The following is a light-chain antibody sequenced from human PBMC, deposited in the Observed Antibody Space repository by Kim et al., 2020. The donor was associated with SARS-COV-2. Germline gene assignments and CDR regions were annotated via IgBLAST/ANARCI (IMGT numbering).Light chain of an antibody. V-gene: IGLV4-69*01. CDR2: LNSDGSH. Sequence: AVKLTCTLSSGHSSYAIAWHQQQPEKGPRYLMKLNSDGSHSKGDGIPDRFSGSSSGAERYLTISSLQSEDEADYYCQTWGTGIRVFGGGTKLTVL. CDR1: SGHSSYA. J-gene: IGLJ3*02. CDR3: QTWGTGIRV.